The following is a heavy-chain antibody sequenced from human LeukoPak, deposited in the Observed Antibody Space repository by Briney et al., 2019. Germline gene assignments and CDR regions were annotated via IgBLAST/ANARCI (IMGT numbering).Heavy chain of an antibody. CDR3: AKGIPALDY. Sequence: QAGGSLRLSCAASGFTFSYYAMSWVRQAPGKGLEWVSAIDVDDGSASYTDSVKGRFTISRDNSKNTLYLQMNSLRAEDTAVYYCAKGIPALDYWGQGTLVTVSS. V-gene: IGHV3-23*01. CDR1: GFTFSYYA. CDR2: IDVDDGSA. J-gene: IGHJ4*02.